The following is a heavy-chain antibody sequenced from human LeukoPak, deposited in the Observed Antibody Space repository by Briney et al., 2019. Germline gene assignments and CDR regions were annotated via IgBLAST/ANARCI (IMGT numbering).Heavy chain of an antibody. Sequence: PSETLSLTCTVSGGSISSGGYYWSWIRQPPGKGLEWIGYIYHSGSTYYNPSLKSRVTISVDTSKNQFSLKLSSVTAADTAVYYCARDKEELSYDFWSGEGPQTWGQGTLVTVSS. CDR3: ARDKEELSYDFWSGEGPQT. J-gene: IGHJ4*02. V-gene: IGHV4-30-2*01. D-gene: IGHD3-3*01. CDR2: IYHSGST. CDR1: GGSISSGGYY.